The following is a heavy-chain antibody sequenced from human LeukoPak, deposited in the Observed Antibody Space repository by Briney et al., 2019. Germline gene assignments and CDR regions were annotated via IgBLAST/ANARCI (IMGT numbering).Heavy chain of an antibody. CDR1: GFTFSSYG. D-gene: IGHD3-22*01. V-gene: IGHV4-34*01. Sequence: KAGRSLRLSCAASGFTFSSYGMHWIRQPPGKGLEWIGEINHSGSTNYNPSLKSRVTISVDMSKNQFSLKLSSVTAADTAVYYCARGRTNYDSSGYYVRNWFDPWGQGTLVTVSS. J-gene: IGHJ5*02. CDR3: ARGRTNYDSSGYYVRNWFDP. CDR2: INHSGST.